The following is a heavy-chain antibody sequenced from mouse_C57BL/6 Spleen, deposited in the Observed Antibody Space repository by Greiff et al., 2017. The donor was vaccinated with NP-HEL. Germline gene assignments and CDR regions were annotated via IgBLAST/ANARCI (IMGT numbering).Heavy chain of an antibody. CDR1: GYAFSSSW. CDR3: ARRSYEYDGYFEV. D-gene: IGHD2-4*01. Sequence: VQLQQSGPELVKPGASVKISCKASGYAFSSSWMNWVKQRPGKGLEWIGRIYPGDGDTNYNGKFKGKATLTADKSSSTAYMQLSSLTSEDSAVDFCARRSYEYDGYFEVWGTGTTVTVSS. V-gene: IGHV1-82*01. CDR2: IYPGDGDT. J-gene: IGHJ1*03.